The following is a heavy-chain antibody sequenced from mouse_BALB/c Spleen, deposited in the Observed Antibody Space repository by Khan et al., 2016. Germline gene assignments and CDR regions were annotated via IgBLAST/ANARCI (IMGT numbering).Heavy chain of an antibody. J-gene: IGHJ2*01. Sequence: EVKLLESGGGLVQPGGSLKLSCAASGFDFSRYWMNWVRQAPGKGLEWIGEINPDSSTINYAPSLKDKFIISRDNAKNTLYLQMSKVRSEDTALYYCARLHYYGYAGYWDQGTTLTVSS. CDR2: INPDSSTI. CDR3: ARLHYYGYAGY. V-gene: IGHV4-1*02. CDR1: GFDFSRYW. D-gene: IGHD1-2*01.